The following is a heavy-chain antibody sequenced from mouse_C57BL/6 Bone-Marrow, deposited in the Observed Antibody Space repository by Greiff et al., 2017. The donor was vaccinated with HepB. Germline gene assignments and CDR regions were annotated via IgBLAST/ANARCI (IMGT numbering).Heavy chain of an antibody. CDR2: IDPETGGT. Sequence: QVQLKQSGAELVRPGASVTLSCKASGYTFTDYEMHWVKQTPVHGLEWIGAIDPETGGTAYNQKFKGKAILTADKSSSTAYMELRSLTSEDSAVYYCTRSGRYDYDVDYWGQGTTLTVSS. J-gene: IGHJ2*01. CDR1: GYTFTDYE. D-gene: IGHD2-4*01. V-gene: IGHV1-15*01. CDR3: TRSGRYDYDVDY.